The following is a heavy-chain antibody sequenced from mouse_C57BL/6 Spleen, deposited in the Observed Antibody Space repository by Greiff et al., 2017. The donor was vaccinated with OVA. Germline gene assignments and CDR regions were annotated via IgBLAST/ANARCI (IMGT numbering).Heavy chain of an antibody. Sequence: LVESGAELVRPGASVKLSCKASGYTFTDYYINWVKQRPGQGLEWIARIYPGSGNTYYNEKFKGKATLTAEKSSSTAYMQLSSLTAEDSAVYFCARDWDRYFDYWGQGTTLTVSS. D-gene: IGHD4-1*01. CDR3: ARDWDRYFDY. CDR2: IYPGSGNT. CDR1: GYTFTDYY. V-gene: IGHV1-76*01. J-gene: IGHJ2*01.